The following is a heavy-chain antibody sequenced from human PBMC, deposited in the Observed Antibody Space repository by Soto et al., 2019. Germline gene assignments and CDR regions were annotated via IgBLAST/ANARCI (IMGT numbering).Heavy chain of an antibody. V-gene: IGHV4-61*01. CDR3: ASALGGKTLSFYYFDN. Sequence: QVQLQESGPGLVKPSETLSLTCSVSGGSVNSGSHYWTWIRQPPGKTLEWIGHISYSGKTDFNPSLRSRVTLSRDTSKNQFSLRLTSVTAADTAVYYCASALGGKTLSFYYFDNLGQGALVTVSS. D-gene: IGHD1-26*01. CDR2: ISYSGKT. CDR1: GGSVNSGSHY. J-gene: IGHJ4*02.